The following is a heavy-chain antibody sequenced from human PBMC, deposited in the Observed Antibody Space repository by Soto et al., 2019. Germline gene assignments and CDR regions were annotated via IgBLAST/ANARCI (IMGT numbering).Heavy chain of an antibody. D-gene: IGHD2-2*02. CDR2: IIPIFGTA. V-gene: IGHV1-69*13. CDR1: GGTFSSHA. J-gene: IGHJ5*02. Sequence: SVKVSCKASGGTFSSHAISWVRQAPGPGLEWMGGIIPIFGTANYAQKFQGRVMITADESPSTAYMELSSLRSEDTAVYYCARRGQKYQLLYGWFDPWGQGTLVTVS. CDR3: ARRGQKYQLLYGWFDP.